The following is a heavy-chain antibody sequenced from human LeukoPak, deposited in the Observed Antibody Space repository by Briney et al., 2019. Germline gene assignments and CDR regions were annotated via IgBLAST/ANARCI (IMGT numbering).Heavy chain of an antibody. CDR3: ARVRRGFTFGRISGWPTFVY. D-gene: IGHD6-19*01. CDR2: IYHSGST. J-gene: IGHJ4*02. V-gene: IGHV4-38-2*02. CDR1: GYSISSGYY. Sequence: SETLSLTCTVSGYSISSGYYWGWIRQPPGKGLEWIGSIYHSGSTYYNPSLKSRVTISVDTSKNQFSLKLSSVTAADTAVYYCARVRRGFTFGRISGWPTFVYWGQGTLVTVSS.